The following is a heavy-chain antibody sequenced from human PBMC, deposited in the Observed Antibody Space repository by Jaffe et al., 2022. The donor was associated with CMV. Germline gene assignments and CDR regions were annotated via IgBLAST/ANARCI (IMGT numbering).Heavy chain of an antibody. CDR2: IWYDGSNK. D-gene: IGHD3-3*01. J-gene: IGHJ5*02. Sequence: QVQLVESGGGVVQPGRSLRLSCAASGFTFSSYGMHWVRQAPGKGLEWVAVIWYDGSNKYYADSVKGRFTISRDNSKNTLYLQMNSLRAEDTAVYYCARESITIFGVVRTNWFDPWGQGTLVTVSS. V-gene: IGHV3-33*08. CDR3: ARESITIFGVVRTNWFDP. CDR1: GFTFSSYG.